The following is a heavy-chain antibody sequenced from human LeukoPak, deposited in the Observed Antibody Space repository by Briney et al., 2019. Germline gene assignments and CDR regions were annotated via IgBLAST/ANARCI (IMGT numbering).Heavy chain of an antibody. Sequence: GGSLRLSCAASGFNFRSHAMSWVRQAPGKGLEWVSVISNGGAATYYADSVKGRFTISRDNSKSTLYLQMSSLRAEDTAVYYCAKDHGTNVYDPFDYWGQGTLVTVSS. V-gene: IGHV3-23*01. CDR3: AKDHGTNVYDPFDY. CDR1: GFNFRSHA. CDR2: ISNGGAAT. J-gene: IGHJ4*02. D-gene: IGHD2-8*01.